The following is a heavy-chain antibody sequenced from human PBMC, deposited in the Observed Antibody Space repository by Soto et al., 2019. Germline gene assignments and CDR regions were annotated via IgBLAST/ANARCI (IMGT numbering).Heavy chain of an antibody. D-gene: IGHD1-20*01. CDR3: ATSQKGYNWNYFDH. CDR1: GASISGFY. J-gene: IGHJ4*02. Sequence: SETLSLTCTVSGASISGFYWSWIRKSAGKGLEWIGRIYATGTTDYNPSLKSRVTISIDTSENQFSLKLSAVTAADTAVYYCATSQKGYNWNYFDHWGQGALVTVSS. CDR2: IYATGTT. V-gene: IGHV4-4*07.